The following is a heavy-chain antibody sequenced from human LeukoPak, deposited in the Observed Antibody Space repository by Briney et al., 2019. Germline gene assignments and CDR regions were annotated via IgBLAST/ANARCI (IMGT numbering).Heavy chain of an antibody. CDR3: ARDRAHFDY. D-gene: IGHD3-10*01. J-gene: IGHJ4*02. CDR1: GASLSSYC. V-gene: IGHV4-59*01. CDR2: IYYTGST. Sequence: SETLSLTCTVSGASLSSYCWTWIRQPPGKGLEWIGYIYYTGSTNYNPSLKSRVTLSVDTSKNLLSLKLTSVTAADTAVYYCARDRAHFDYWGQGTLVTVSS.